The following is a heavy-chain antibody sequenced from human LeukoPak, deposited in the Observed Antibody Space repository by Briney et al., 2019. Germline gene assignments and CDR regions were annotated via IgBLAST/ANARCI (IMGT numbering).Heavy chain of an antibody. D-gene: IGHD3-22*01. CDR2: ISVYNGNT. V-gene: IGHV1-18*01. Sequence: ASVKVSCKTSGYTFTRFGISWVRQAPGQGLEWMGWISVYNGNTNYAQKFHGRIIMIRDTSTSTVYMELRSLTFDDTAVYYCARGHYFDNTGYSGQHFDYWGQGTLVTVSS. CDR1: GYTFTRFG. J-gene: IGHJ4*02. CDR3: ARGHYFDNTGYSGQHFDY.